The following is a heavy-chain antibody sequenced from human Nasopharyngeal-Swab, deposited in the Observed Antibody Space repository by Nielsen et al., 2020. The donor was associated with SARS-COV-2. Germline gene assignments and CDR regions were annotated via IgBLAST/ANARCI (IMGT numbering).Heavy chain of an antibody. D-gene: IGHD3-9*01. J-gene: IGHJ4*02. Sequence: GESLKISCAASGFTFSNAWMSWVRQAPGKGLEWVGRIKSKTDGGTTDYAAPVKGRFTISRDDSKNTLYLQMNSLKTEDTAVYYCTTVFRSILTGPRWGQGTLVTVSS. V-gene: IGHV3-15*01. CDR2: IKSKTDGGTT. CDR3: TTVFRSILTGPR. CDR1: GFTFSNAW.